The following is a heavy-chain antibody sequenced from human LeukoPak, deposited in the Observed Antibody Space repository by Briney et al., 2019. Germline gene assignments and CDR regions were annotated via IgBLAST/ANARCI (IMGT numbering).Heavy chain of an antibody. V-gene: IGHV3-30*18. Sequence: SYDGSIKYYADSVKGRFTISRDNSKNTLYLQMNSLRDEDTAVYYCAKVSAVGGFYYYGMDVWGQGTTVTVSS. D-gene: IGHD6-19*01. J-gene: IGHJ6*02. CDR2: SYDGSIK. CDR3: AKVSAVGGFYYYGMDV.